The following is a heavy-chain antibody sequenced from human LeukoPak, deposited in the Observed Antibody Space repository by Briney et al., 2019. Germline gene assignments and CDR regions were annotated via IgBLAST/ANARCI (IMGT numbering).Heavy chain of an antibody. V-gene: IGHV3-48*03. D-gene: IGHD6-13*01. CDR2: ISSSGGTI. Sequence: GGSLRLSCAASGFTFSSYEMNWVRQAPGKGLEWVSYISSSGGTIYYADSVKGRFTISRDNAKNSLYLQMNSLRAEDTAVYYCARESDGSSWYRYFDYWGQGTLVTVSS. J-gene: IGHJ4*02. CDR3: ARESDGSSWYRYFDY. CDR1: GFTFSSYE.